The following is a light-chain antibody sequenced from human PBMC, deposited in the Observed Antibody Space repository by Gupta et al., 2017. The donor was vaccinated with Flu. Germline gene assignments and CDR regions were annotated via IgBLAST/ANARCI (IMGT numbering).Light chain of an antibody. CDR2: RNN. CDR3: AAWDDSLSSYV. J-gene: IGLJ1*01. Sequence: SSNIGSNYVYWYQQLPGTAPKLLIYRNNQRPSGVPDRFSDSKSGTSASLAISGPRSEDEADYYCAAWDDSLSSYVFGTGTRVTVL. V-gene: IGLV1-47*01. CDR1: SSNIGSNY.